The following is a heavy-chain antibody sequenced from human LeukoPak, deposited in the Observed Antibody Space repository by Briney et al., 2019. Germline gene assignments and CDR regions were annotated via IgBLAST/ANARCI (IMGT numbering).Heavy chain of an antibody. Sequence: GGSLRLSCGASGFSFTTYWMGWVRQAPGKGLEWLAYISGSGSDIYYADSVKGRFTISRDNAKNSLYLQMNSLRPDDTALYYCSTDPRLLIYWGHGTLVTVSS. J-gene: IGHJ4*01. CDR2: ISGSGSDI. V-gene: IGHV3-11*01. D-gene: IGHD2-8*01. CDR3: STDPRLLIY. CDR1: GFSFTTYW.